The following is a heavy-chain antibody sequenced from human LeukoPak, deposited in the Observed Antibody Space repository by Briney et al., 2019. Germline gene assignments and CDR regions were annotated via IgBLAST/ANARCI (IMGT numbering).Heavy chain of an antibody. CDR3: ARGRRSCSSTSCLHNYYYYYGMDV. CDR2: ISYDGSNK. J-gene: IGHJ6*02. V-gene: IGHV3-30*04. Sequence: GRSLRLSCAASGFTFSSYPMHWVRQAPGKGLEWVAVISYDGSNKYYADSVKGRFTISRDNSKNTLSLQMNSLRGEDTAVYYCARGRRSCSSTSCLHNYYYYYGMDVWGQGTTVTVSS. CDR1: GFTFSSYP. D-gene: IGHD2-2*01.